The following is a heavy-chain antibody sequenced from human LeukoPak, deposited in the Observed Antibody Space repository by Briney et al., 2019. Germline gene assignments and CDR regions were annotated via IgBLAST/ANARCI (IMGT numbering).Heavy chain of an antibody. CDR1: GFTFSSYS. V-gene: IGHV3-21*01. D-gene: IGHD6-13*01. CDR3: ASLISSSWYFGY. Sequence: GSLRLSCAASGFTFSSYSMNWVRQAPGKGLEWVSSISSSSSYIYYADSVKGRFTISRDNAKNSLYLQMNSLRAEDTAVYYCASLISSSWYFGYWGQGTLVTVSS. J-gene: IGHJ4*02. CDR2: ISSSSSYI.